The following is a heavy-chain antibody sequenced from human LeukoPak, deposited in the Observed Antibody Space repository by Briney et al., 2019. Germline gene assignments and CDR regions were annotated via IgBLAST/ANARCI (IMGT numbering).Heavy chain of an antibody. J-gene: IGHJ4*02. Sequence: PSETLSLTCTVSGGSISSGDYYWSWIRQPPGKGLEWIGYIYYSGSTYYNPSLKSRVTISVDTSKNQFSLKLSSVTAADTAVYYCARGNEMDDSSGYGYWGQGTLVTVSS. CDR3: ARGNEMDDSSGYGY. V-gene: IGHV4-30-4*01. D-gene: IGHD3-22*01. CDR1: GGSISSGDYY. CDR2: IYYSGST.